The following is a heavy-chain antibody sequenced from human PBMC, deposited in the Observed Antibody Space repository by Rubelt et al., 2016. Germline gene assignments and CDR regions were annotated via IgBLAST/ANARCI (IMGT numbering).Heavy chain of an antibody. J-gene: IGHJ6*02. CDR2: ISWNSGSI. CDR1: GFTFSSYW. V-gene: IGHV3-9*01. CDR3: AKDRGDSGVGMDV. Sequence: EVQLVESGGGLVQPGGSLRLSCAASGFTFSSYWMRWVRQAPGKGLEWVSGISWNSGSIGYADSVKGRFTISRDNAKNCLDLQMNSLRAEDTALYYCAKDRGDSGVGMDVWGQGTTVTVSS. D-gene: IGHD1-26*01.